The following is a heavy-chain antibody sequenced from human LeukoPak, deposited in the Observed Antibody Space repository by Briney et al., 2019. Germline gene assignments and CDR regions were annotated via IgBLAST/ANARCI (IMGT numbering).Heavy chain of an antibody. J-gene: IGHJ4*02. V-gene: IGHV1-18*01. CDR3: ARMGFTLVRGAKDY. D-gene: IGHD3-10*01. CDR2: LSAYNGNK. CDR1: GYTFTSYG. Sequence: ASVKVSCKASGYTFTSYGISWVRQAPGQGLEWMGWLSAYNGNKNYAQKFQGRVAMTTETSTNTAYMELRSLRSDDTAIYYCARMGFTLVRGAKDYWGQRTLVTVSS.